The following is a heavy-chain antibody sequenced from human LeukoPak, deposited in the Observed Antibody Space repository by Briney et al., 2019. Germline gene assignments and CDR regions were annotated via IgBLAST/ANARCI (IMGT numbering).Heavy chain of an antibody. CDR2: INPNSGGT. CDR3: ARRAGELLEDAFDI. Sequence: ASVKVSCKASGYTFTAYYIHWVRQAPGQGLEWMGWINPNSGGTNSAQKFQGRVTLTRDTSISTAYMELSRLRSDDTAVYYCARRAGELLEDAFDIWGQGTMVTVSS. J-gene: IGHJ3*02. D-gene: IGHD1-26*01. V-gene: IGHV1-2*02. CDR1: GYTFTAYY.